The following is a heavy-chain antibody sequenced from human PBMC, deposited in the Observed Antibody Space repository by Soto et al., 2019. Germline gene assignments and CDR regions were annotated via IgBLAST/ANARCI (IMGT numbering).Heavy chain of an antibody. CDR2: ISYEGSTT. CDR1: GFTFSSYG. D-gene: IGHD6-13*01. CDR3: AREGIAAALDY. V-gene: IGHV3-30*03. Sequence: PGGSLRLSCAASGFTFSSYGMHWVRQAPGKGLEWVAVISYEGSTTNYADSVKGRFTISRDNAKNSLYLQMNSLRAEDTAVYYCAREGIAAALDYWGQGTLVTVSS. J-gene: IGHJ4*02.